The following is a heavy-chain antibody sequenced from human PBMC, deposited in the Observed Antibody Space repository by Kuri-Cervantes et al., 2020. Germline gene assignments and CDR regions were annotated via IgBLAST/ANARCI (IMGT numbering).Heavy chain of an antibody. V-gene: IGHV3-66*02. D-gene: IGHD2-2*02. J-gene: IGHJ6*02. Sequence: GGSLRLSCAASGFTFSSYSMNWVRQAPGKGLEWVPVIHSGGSTYYADSVKDRFTISRDNSKNTLYLQMNSLRAEDTAVYYCARGDLVVPAAIGADYYYGMDVWGQGTTVTVSS. CDR2: IHSGGST. CDR1: GFTFSSYS. CDR3: ARGDLVVPAAIGADYYYGMDV.